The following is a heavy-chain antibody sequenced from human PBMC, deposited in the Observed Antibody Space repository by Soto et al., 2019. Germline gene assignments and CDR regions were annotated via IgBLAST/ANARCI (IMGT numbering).Heavy chain of an antibody. CDR2: IWYDGSIK. CDR1: GFSLSGKG. D-gene: IGHD2-21*02. Sequence: QVQLVESGGGVVQPGGSLRLSCVASGFSLSGKGIHWARQAPGKGLEWVALIWYDGSIKYYADSVKGRFTVSRDNSKNMVWLQVNSLRAEDTGIYYYARDGRDSVFDVWGQGTMVTVSS. J-gene: IGHJ3*01. V-gene: IGHV3-33*01. CDR3: ARDGRDSVFDV.